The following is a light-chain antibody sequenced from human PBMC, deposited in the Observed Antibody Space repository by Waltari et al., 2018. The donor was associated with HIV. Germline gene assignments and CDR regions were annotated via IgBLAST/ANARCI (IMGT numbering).Light chain of an antibody. CDR3: QQYYSTPRT. V-gene: IGKV4-1*01. Sequence: DIVMIQSPDSLAVSLVERATINCKSSQSVLYSSNNKNYLAWYQQKPGQPPKLLIYWASTRESGVPDRFSGSGSGTDFTLTISSLQAEDVAVYYCQQYYSTPRTFGQGTKVEIK. J-gene: IGKJ1*01. CDR1: QSVLYSSNNKNY. CDR2: WAS.